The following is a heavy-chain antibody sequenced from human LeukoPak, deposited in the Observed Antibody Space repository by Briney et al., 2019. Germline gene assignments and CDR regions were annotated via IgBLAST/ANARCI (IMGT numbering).Heavy chain of an antibody. CDR3: ARAPAGYSSSWYIY. V-gene: IGHV1-18*01. CDR1: GYTFTSYG. D-gene: IGHD6-13*01. J-gene: IGHJ4*02. Sequence: GASVKVSCKASGYTFTSYGISWVRQAPGQGLEWMGWISAYNGNTSYAQKLQGRVTMTTDTSTSTAYMELRSLRSDDTAVYYCARAPAGYSSSWYIYWGQGTLVTVSS. CDR2: ISAYNGNT.